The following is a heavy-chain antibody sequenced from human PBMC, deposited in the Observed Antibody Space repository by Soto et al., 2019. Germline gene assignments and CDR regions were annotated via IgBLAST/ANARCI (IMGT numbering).Heavy chain of an antibody. CDR3: AKDPYDSSGYYYVDY. V-gene: IGHV3-23*01. J-gene: IGHJ4*02. D-gene: IGHD3-22*01. CDR2: ISGSGGST. CDR1: VFPFSSYA. Sequence: LRLSCAASVFPFSSYAMSWVRQAPGKGLEWVSAISGSGGSTYYADSVKGRFTISRDNSKNTLYLQMNSLRAEGTAVYYCAKDPYDSSGYYYVDYWGQGTLVTVSS.